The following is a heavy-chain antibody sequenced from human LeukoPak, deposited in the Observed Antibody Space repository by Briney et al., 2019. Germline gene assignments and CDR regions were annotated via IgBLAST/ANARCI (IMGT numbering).Heavy chain of an antibody. CDR1: GFTFSSYS. Sequence: PGGSLRLSCAASGFTFSSYSMNWVRQAPGKGLEWVSGISGSGGNTYYADSVKGRFTISRDNSKDTLYLQMNSLRAEDTAVYYCAKDGGTLRYDAFDIWGQGTMVTVSS. V-gene: IGHV3-23*01. J-gene: IGHJ3*02. D-gene: IGHD4-17*01. CDR3: AKDGGTLRYDAFDI. CDR2: ISGSGGNT.